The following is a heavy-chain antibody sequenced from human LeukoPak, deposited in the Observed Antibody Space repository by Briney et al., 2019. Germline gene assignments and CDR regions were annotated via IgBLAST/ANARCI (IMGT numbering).Heavy chain of an antibody. J-gene: IGHJ6*02. Sequence: TGGSLRLSCAASGFTLSESWTSWVRQVPGQGLEWVAHINHEGGGIQYVDSVKGRFTISRDNAKGSVYLQMNSLRAEDTAIYHCATYINWVAGDVWGQGTTVIVSS. CDR1: GFTLSESW. CDR2: INHEGGGI. CDR3: ATYINWVAGDV. D-gene: IGHD1-1*01. V-gene: IGHV3-7*01.